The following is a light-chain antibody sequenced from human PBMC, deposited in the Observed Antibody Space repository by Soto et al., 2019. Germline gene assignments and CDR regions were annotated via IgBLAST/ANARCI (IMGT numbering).Light chain of an antibody. CDR1: QTVSSSF. CDR2: GAS. V-gene: IGKV3-20*01. Sequence: EIVLTQSPGTLSLSPGERATLSCRASQTVSSSFLAWYQQKPGQAPRLLIYGASTRATGIPDRFSGSGSGTYFTLPISRLEPEDFAVYYCHQCGSSPTTFGQGTKVEVK. CDR3: HQCGSSPTT. J-gene: IGKJ1*01.